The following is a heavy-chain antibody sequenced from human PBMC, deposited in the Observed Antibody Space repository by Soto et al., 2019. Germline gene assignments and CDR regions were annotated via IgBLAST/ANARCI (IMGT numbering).Heavy chain of an antibody. CDR1: GGSFSGYY. V-gene: IGHV4-34*01. CDR3: ARGRVLLWFGELLPSNFDY. CDR2: INHSGST. D-gene: IGHD3-10*01. J-gene: IGHJ4*02. Sequence: SETLSLTCAVYGGSFSGYYWSWIRQPPGKGLEWIGEINHSGSTNYNPSLKSRVTILVDTSKNQFSLKLSSVTAADTAVYYCARGRVLLWFGELLPSNFDYWGQGTLVTVSS.